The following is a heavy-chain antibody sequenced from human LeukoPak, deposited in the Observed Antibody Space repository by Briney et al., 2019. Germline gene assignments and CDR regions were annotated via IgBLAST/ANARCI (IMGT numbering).Heavy chain of an antibody. D-gene: IGHD3-10*01. Sequence: GASVKVSCKASGYTFTTDYIHWVRQAPGQGLEWMGIINPSGGSTTYAQKFQGRVIMTGDTSTSTVYMELRSLRSEDTAVYYCARARGSGSYYGHDYYYYYYMDVWGXGTTVTVSS. CDR1: GYTFTTDY. CDR3: ARARGSGSYYGHDYYYYYYMDV. V-gene: IGHV1-46*01. J-gene: IGHJ6*03. CDR2: INPSGGST.